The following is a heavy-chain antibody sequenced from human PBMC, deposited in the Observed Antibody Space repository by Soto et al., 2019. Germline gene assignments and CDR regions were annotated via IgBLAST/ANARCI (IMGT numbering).Heavy chain of an antibody. V-gene: IGHV1-18*01. CDR1: GYSFTSYG. Sequence: QVQLVQSGAEVKKPGASVKVSCKASGYSFTSYGISWVRQAPGQGLEWMGWISAYNGNTKYAQKLQGGFTLTXXTSPSTAYMELRSLRSDDTAVYYGARDLAVALIDYWGQGTLVTVSS. CDR2: ISAYNGNT. D-gene: IGHD6-19*01. J-gene: IGHJ4*02. CDR3: ARDLAVALIDY.